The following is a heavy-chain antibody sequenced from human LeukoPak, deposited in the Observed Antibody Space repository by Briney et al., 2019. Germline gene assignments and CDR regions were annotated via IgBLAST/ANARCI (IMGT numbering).Heavy chain of an antibody. Sequence: SETLSLTCTVSGGSISSYYWSWIRQPPGKGLEWIGYIYYSGSTNYNPSLKSRVTISVDTSKNQFSLKLSSVTAADTAVYYCARDLEGSGSLWGRGTLVTVSS. CDR1: GGSISSYY. D-gene: IGHD3-10*01. CDR3: ARDLEGSGSL. CDR2: IYYSGST. J-gene: IGHJ4*02. V-gene: IGHV4-59*01.